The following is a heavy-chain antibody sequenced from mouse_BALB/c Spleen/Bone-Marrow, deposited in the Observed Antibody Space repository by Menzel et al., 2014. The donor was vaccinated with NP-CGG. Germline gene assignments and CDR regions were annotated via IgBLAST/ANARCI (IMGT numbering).Heavy chain of an antibody. V-gene: IGHV14-3*02. CDR1: GFNIKDTY. D-gene: IGHD1-1*01. CDR2: IDPANGNT. CDR3: ARSYGSSPFDY. Sequence: VQLQQSGAELVKPGASVKLPCTASGFNIKDTYMHWVKQRPEQGLEWIGRIDPANGNTKYDPKFQGKATITADTSSNTAYLHLSSLTSEDTAVYYCARSYGSSPFDYWGQGTTLTVSS. J-gene: IGHJ2*01.